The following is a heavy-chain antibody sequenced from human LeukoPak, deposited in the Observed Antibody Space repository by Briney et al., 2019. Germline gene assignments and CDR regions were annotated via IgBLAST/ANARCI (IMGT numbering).Heavy chain of an antibody. Sequence: PGGSLRLSCAASGFTFSTYAMKWVRQAPGKGLEWVSAITESGGSTYYADSVKGRFTISRDNSKNTLYLQMNSLRAEDTAVYYCAKDRLNDYSVSPLGDWGQGTLVTVSS. V-gene: IGHV3-23*01. CDR1: GFTFSTYA. CDR3: AKDRLNDYSVSPLGD. J-gene: IGHJ4*02. D-gene: IGHD1-26*01. CDR2: ITESGGST.